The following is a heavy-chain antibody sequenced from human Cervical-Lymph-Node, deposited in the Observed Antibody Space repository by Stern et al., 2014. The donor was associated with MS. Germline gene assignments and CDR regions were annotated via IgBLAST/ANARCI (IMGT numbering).Heavy chain of an antibody. CDR1: GFTFSSYT. V-gene: IGHV3-30*14. D-gene: IGHD7-27*01. CDR2: MSYDGSDK. J-gene: IGHJ6*02. CDR3: ARETHLGYYAYYYGMDV. Sequence: VQLVESGGGVVQPGKSLRLSCAASGFTFSSYTMHWVRQAPGKGLEWVALMSYDGSDKFYADSVRGRFTISRDNSKNTLYLQMGSLRAEDTAVYYCARETHLGYYAYYYGMDVWGQGTTVTVSS.